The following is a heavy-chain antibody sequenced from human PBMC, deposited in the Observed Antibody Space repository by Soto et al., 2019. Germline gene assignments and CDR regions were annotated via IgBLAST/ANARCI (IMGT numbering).Heavy chain of an antibody. D-gene: IGHD3-10*01. V-gene: IGHV1-24*01. CDR1: GYTLTELS. CDR3: ATGTLWFGEPQDYYYYYGMDV. Sequence: QVQLVQSGAEVKKPGASVKVSCKVSGYTLTELSMHWVRQAPGKGLEWMGGSDPEDGETIYAHKFQGRVTMTEDTSTDAADMELSSLRSEDTAVYYCATGTLWFGEPQDYYYYYGMDVWGQGTTVTVSS. J-gene: IGHJ6*02. CDR2: SDPEDGET.